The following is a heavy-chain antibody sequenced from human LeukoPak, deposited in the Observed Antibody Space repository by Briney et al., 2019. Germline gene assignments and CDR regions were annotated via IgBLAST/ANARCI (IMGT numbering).Heavy chain of an antibody. CDR3: ARGRDGYSGWFDP. D-gene: IGHD3-22*01. J-gene: IGHJ5*02. CDR2: IYYSGST. V-gene: IGHV4-59*08. Sequence: TSETLSLTCTVSGGSISSYYWSWIRQPPGKGLEWIGYIYYSGSTNYNPSLKSRVTISVDTSKNQFSLKLSSVTAADTAVYYCARGRDGYSGWFDPWGQGTLVTVSS. CDR1: GGSISSYY.